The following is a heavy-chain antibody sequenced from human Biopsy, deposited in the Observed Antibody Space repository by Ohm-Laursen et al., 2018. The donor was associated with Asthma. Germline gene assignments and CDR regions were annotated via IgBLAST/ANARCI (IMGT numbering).Heavy chain of an antibody. Sequence: SVKVSCKVSGGTFSRYAISWVRQAPGQRLEWMGGIMAVFGTANYAQKFQGRVTITADESTSTAYMELSSLRSEDTAVYYCARSQVGYSSGWSLLLEKFYYSGLDVWGQGTTVTVSS. CDR2: IMAVFGTA. CDR3: ARSQVGYSSGWSLLLEKFYYSGLDV. J-gene: IGHJ6*02. D-gene: IGHD6-19*01. CDR1: GGTFSRYA. V-gene: IGHV1-69*13.